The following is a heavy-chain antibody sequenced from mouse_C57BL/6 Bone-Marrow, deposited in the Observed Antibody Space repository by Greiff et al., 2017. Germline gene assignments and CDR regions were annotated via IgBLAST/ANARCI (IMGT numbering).Heavy chain of an antibody. V-gene: IGHV1-52*01. Sequence: QVQLQQPGAELVRPGSSVKLSCKASGYTFTSYWMHWVKQRPIQGLEWIGNIDPSDSETNYNQKFKDKATLTVDKSSSTAYMQLSGLTSEDSAVYCCARKGYFDVWGTGTTVTVSS. CDR2: IDPSDSET. CDR3: ARKGYFDV. J-gene: IGHJ1*03. CDR1: GYTFTSYW.